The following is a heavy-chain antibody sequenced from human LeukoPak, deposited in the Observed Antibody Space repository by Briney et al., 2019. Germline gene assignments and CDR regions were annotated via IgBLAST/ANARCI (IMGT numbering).Heavy chain of an antibody. V-gene: IGHV4-4*09. CDR3: ARQSSSSYYFDY. D-gene: IGHD6-13*01. J-gene: IGHJ4*02. CDR2: IYTSGST. CDR1: GGSISSYY. Sequence: SETLSPTCTVSGGSISSYYWGWIRQPPGKGLEWIGYIYTSGSTNYNPSLKSRVTISVDTSKNQFSLSLSSVTAADTAVYYCARQSSSSYYFDYWGQGTLVTVSS.